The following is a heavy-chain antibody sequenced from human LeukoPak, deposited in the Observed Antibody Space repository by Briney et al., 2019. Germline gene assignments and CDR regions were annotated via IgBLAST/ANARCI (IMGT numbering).Heavy chain of an antibody. V-gene: IGHV4-38-2*01. J-gene: IGHJ4*02. CDR3: ASRFKMTTVAANYYFDY. CDR2: IYHSGST. Sequence: SETLSLTCAVSGYSISSGYDWGWIRQPPGNVLEWIGSIYHSGSTHYNPSLKSRVIISVATSKNQFSLKLSSVTAADMGVYYCASRFKMTTVAANYYFDYWGQGTLVTVSS. D-gene: IGHD4-23*01. CDR1: GYSISSGYD.